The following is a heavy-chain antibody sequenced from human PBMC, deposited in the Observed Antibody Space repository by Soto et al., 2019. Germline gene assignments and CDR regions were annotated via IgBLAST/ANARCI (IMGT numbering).Heavy chain of an antibody. CDR1: GFTFSSYG. D-gene: IGHD5-12*01. J-gene: IGHJ4*02. CDR3: AKAGGYDWKTTGFDY. V-gene: IGHV3-30*18. CDR2: ISYDGSNK. Sequence: QVQLVESGGGVVQPGRSLRLSCAASGFTFSSYGMHWVRQAPGKGLEWVAVISYDGSNKYYADSVKGRFTISRDNSKNTLYLQMNSLRAEDTAVYYCAKAGGYDWKTTGFDYWGQGTLVTVSS.